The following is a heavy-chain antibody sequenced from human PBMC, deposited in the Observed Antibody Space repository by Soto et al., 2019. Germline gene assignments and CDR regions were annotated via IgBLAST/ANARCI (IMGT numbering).Heavy chain of an antibody. D-gene: IGHD2-8*01. CDR3: ATPYCTNGVCYGPLDY. CDR2: IIPILGIA. V-gene: IGHV1-69*02. CDR1: GGTFSSYT. Sequence: ASVKVSCKASGGTFSSYTISWVRQAPGQGLEWMGRIIPILGIANYAQKFQGRVTITADKSTSTAYMELSSLRSEDTAVYYCATPYCTNGVCYGPLDYWGQGTLVTVSS. J-gene: IGHJ4*02.